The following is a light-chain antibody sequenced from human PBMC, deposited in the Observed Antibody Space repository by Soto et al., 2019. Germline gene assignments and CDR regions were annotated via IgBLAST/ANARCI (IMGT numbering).Light chain of an antibody. J-gene: IGKJ5*01. CDR3: QQYNNWSPASNT. CDR1: QSVSSN. V-gene: IGKV3-15*01. Sequence: EIVMTQSPATLSVSPGERATLSCRASQSVSSNLAWYQQKPGQAPRLLIYGASTRATGIHARFSGSGSGTELTLTISSLQSEDFAVYYCQQYNNWSPASNTFGQGTRLEIK. CDR2: GAS.